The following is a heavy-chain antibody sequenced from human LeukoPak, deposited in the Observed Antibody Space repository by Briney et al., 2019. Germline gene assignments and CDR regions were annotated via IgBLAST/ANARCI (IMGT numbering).Heavy chain of an antibody. V-gene: IGHV3-11*01. CDR1: GFSFSDYY. CDR2: ISSIGSTT. D-gene: IGHD1-1*01. Sequence: PGGSMRLSCAASGFSFSDYYMTWIRQAPGKWLEWVSYISSIGSTTYYTNSGKGRFIMPRNNAKNSMYLQMNSLMAEDPSFYYCARGTTGTTEFDYWGQGTLVTVSS. J-gene: IGHJ4*02. CDR3: ARGTTGTTEFDY.